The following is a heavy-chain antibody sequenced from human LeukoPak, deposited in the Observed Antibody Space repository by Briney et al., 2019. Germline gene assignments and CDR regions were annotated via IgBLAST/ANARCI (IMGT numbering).Heavy chain of an antibody. V-gene: IGHV4-59*08. Sequence: SETLSLTCTVSGGSISSDYWSWIRQPPGKGLEWIGYIYYGGSTHYNPSLKSRVTISVDTSKNQFSLKLSSVTAADTAVYYCARHTSGHDFDWLLYWFAFDIWGQGTMVTVSS. CDR3: ARHTSGHDFDWLLYWFAFDI. J-gene: IGHJ3*02. CDR2: IYYGGST. CDR1: GGSISSDY. D-gene: IGHD3-9*01.